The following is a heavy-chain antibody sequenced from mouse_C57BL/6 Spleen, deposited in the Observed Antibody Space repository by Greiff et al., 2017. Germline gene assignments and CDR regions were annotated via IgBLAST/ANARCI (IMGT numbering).Heavy chain of an antibody. CDR1: GFTFSNYW. J-gene: IGHJ3*01. Sequence: EVMLVESGGGLVQPGGSMKLSCVASGFTFSNYWMNWVRQSPEKGLEWVAQIRLKSDNYATHYAESVKGRFTISRDDSKSSVYLQMNNLRAEDTGIYYCTPMVTTEFAYWGQGTLVTVSA. CDR3: TPMVTTEFAY. CDR2: IRLKSDNYAT. V-gene: IGHV6-3*01. D-gene: IGHD2-2*01.